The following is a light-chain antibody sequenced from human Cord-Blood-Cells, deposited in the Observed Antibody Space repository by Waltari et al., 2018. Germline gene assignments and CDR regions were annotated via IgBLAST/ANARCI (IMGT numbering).Light chain of an antibody. CDR3: QQSYSTPPIT. CDR1: QSISSH. V-gene: IGKV1-39*01. CDR2: AAS. J-gene: IGKJ5*01. Sequence: IQMTQSPSSLPASVGDRVTITCRASQSISSHLNWYQQKPGKAPKLLIYAASSLQSGVPSRFSGSGSGTDFTLTISSLQPEDFATYYCQQSYSTPPITFGQGTRLEIK.